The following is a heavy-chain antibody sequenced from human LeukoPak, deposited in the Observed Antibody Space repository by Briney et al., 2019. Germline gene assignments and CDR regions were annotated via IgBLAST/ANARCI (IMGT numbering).Heavy chain of an antibody. Sequence: SETLSLTCTVSGGSISSSSYYWGWIRQPPGKGLEWIGRIYYSGSTYYNPSLKSRATISIDTSKNQFSLKLSSVTAADTAVYYCARRDRAKGYNWFDPWGQGTLVTVSS. CDR1: GGSISSSSYY. CDR2: IYYSGST. CDR3: ARRDRAKGYNWFDP. V-gene: IGHV4-39*01. J-gene: IGHJ5*02.